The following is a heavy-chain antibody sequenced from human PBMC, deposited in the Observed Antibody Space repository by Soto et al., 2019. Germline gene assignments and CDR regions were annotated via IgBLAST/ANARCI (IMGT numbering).Heavy chain of an antibody. J-gene: IGHJ3*02. Sequence: ASVKVSCKASGGTFSSYAISWVRQAPGQGLEWMGGISAYNGNTNYAQKLQGRVTMTTDTSTSTAYMELRSLRSDDTAVYYCARSHDCSGGSCWAGAFDIWGQGTMVTVSS. CDR2: ISAYNGNT. CDR3: ARSHDCSGGSCWAGAFDI. D-gene: IGHD2-15*01. V-gene: IGHV1-18*01. CDR1: GGTFSSYA.